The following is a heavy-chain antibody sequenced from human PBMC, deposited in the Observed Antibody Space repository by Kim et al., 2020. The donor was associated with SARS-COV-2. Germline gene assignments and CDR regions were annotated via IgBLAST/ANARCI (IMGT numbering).Heavy chain of an antibody. V-gene: IGHV3-33*01. CDR2: ICGGGSNK. CDR1: GFTFSSYG. D-gene: IGHD5-18*01. CDR3: ARDRIQLCPYYGMDV. Sequence: GGSLRLSCAASGFTFSSYGMHWVRQAPGKGLEWVAGICGGGSNKYYADSVKGRFTISRDNSKNTLYLQMNSLRAEDTAVYYCARDRIQLCPYYGMDVWGQGTTVTVSS. J-gene: IGHJ6*02.